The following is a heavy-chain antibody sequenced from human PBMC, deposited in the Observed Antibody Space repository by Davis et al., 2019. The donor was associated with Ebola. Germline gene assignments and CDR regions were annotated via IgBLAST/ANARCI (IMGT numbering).Heavy chain of an antibody. CDR1: GFSLSTSGMC. CDR2: IDWDDDK. CDR3: PRHYDFWSGYWGYFDY. D-gene: IGHD3-3*01. V-gene: IGHV2-70*01. Sequence: SGPTLVKPTQTLTLTCTFSGFSLSTSGMCVSWIRQPPGKALEWLALIDWDDDKYYSTSLETKLTISKDTSKNQVVLTITNMDPVDTATYFSPRHYDFWSGYWGYFDYWGQGTLVTVSS. J-gene: IGHJ4*02.